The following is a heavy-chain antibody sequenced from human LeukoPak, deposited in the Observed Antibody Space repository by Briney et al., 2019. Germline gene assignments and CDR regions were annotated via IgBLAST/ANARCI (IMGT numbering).Heavy chain of an antibody. V-gene: IGHV1-8*01. Sequence: ASVKVSCKASGYTFTSYDINWVRQATGQGLEWLGWMNPNSGNTGYAQKFQGRVTMTRNTSISTAYMELSSLRSEDTAVYYCARWGGYYGSGSYYNGFDYWGQGTLVTVSS. D-gene: IGHD3-10*01. J-gene: IGHJ4*02. CDR1: GYTFTSYD. CDR3: ARWGGYYGSGSYYNGFDY. CDR2: MNPNSGNT.